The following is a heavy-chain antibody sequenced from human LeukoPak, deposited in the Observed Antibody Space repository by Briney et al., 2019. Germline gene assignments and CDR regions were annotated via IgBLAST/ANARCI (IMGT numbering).Heavy chain of an antibody. J-gene: IGHJ4*02. D-gene: IGHD1-26*01. CDR3: ARDSGGSYFDY. Sequence: GGSLRLSCAASGFTFSSYNMNWVRQAPGKGLEWVSSISSSSDYIYYADSVKGRFTISRDNAKNTLYLQMNSLRAEDTAVYYCARDSGGSYFDYWGQGTLVTVSS. V-gene: IGHV3-21*01. CDR2: ISSSSDYI. CDR1: GFTFSSYN.